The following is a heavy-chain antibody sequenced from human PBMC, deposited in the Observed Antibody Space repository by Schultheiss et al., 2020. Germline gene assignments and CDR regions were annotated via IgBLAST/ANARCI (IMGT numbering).Heavy chain of an antibody. CDR3: ARGRWLQLGYYMDV. Sequence: SQTLSLTCTVSGGSISSGGYYWSCIRQHPGKGLEWIGYIYYSGSTYYNPSLKSRVTISVDTSKNQFSLKLSSVTAADTAVYYCARGRWLQLGYYMDVWGKGTTVTVSS. D-gene: IGHD5-24*01. J-gene: IGHJ6*03. CDR1: GGSISSGGYY. V-gene: IGHV4-31*03. CDR2: IYYSGST.